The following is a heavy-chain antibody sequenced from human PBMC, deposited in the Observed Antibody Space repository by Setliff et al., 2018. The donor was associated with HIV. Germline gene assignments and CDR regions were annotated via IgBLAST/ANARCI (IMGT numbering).Heavy chain of an antibody. V-gene: IGHV4-59*01. J-gene: IGHJ4*02. CDR3: ARRGGSGWYYFDQ. Sequence: LSLTCTVSGGYIAGYYWSWIRRPPGKALEWIGNIYYSGVTYYNPSLKSRVTLSVDTSKNQFSLTLTSVTAADTALYYCARRGGSGWYYFDQWGQGALVTVSS. D-gene: IGHD6-19*01. CDR1: GGYIAGYY. CDR2: IYYSGVT.